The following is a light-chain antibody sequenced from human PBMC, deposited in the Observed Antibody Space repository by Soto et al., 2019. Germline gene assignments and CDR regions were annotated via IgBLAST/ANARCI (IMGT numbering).Light chain of an antibody. V-gene: IGKV3-20*01. CDR2: GVS. J-gene: IGKJ2*01. CDR1: QSVGTNF. CDR3: QQYSSSSYT. Sequence: EIVLTQSPGTLSLSPGERATLSCRASQSVGTNFLNWYQHKPGQAPRLVIFGVSRRATGIPDRFSGSGSGTDFTLTISRLEPEDFAVYYCQQYSSSSYTFGQGTKLEIK.